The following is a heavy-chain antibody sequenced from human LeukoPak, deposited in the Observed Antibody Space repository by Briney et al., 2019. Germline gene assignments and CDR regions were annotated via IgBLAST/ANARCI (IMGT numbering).Heavy chain of an antibody. J-gene: IGHJ4*02. V-gene: IGHV3-20*04. D-gene: IGHD6-19*01. CDR1: GFTFDDYG. Sequence: GGSLRLSCAVSGFTFDDYGMSWVRHTPGKGLEWVAGINWNGGRTVYADSVKGRFTISRDKANNSLYLQMNSLRPEDTALYYCARPRYSSGPFASWGQGTLFTVSS. CDR3: ARPRYSSGPFAS. CDR2: INWNGGRT.